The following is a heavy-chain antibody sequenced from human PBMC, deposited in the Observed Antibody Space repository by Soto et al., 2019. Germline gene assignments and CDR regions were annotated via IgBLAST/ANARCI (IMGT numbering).Heavy chain of an antibody. Sequence: VQLVESGGGLVKPGGSLRLACTTSGFIFSNAWMSWVRQAPGKGLEWVGRIKSKPDGATTDYAAPVNGRFTISRDDSKDTVFLHMNSLKTEDTAVYYCIVDPDLFDPWGQGTLVTVSS. D-gene: IGHD2-15*01. J-gene: IGHJ5*02. CDR3: IVDPDLFDP. V-gene: IGHV3-15*01. CDR2: IKSKPDGATT. CDR1: GFIFSNAW.